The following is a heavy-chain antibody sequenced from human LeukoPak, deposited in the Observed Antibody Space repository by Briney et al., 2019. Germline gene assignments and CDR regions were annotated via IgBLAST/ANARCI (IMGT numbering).Heavy chain of an antibody. J-gene: IGHJ4*02. CDR3: ARHADSDFWSGHLLYYFDY. CDR2: ISHRGSA. Sequence: PSETLSLTCDVSGYSISIGYYWAWIRQPPGKGLEWIGSISHRGSADCNPSLKSRVTISVDTSKNQFSLELSSVTAADTAVYYCARHADSDFWSGHLLYYFDYWGQGTLVTVSS. V-gene: IGHV4-38-2*01. CDR1: GYSISIGYY. D-gene: IGHD3-3*01.